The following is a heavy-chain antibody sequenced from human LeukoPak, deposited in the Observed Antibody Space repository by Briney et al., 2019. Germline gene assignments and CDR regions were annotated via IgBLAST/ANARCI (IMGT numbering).Heavy chain of an antibody. V-gene: IGHV3-23*01. CDR3: GKEGGQYSSGYESVS. CDR1: GIVFSRTA. J-gene: IGHJ4*02. D-gene: IGHD5-12*01. CDR2: ISGGGERT. Sequence: GGSLRLSCAASGIVFSRTAMGWARQSPGRGLEWVSAISGGGERTFHADFVKGRFTLSRDKSKQTVYLQMNSMRADDTSIYYCGKEGGQYSSGYESVSRGQGALVSVSS.